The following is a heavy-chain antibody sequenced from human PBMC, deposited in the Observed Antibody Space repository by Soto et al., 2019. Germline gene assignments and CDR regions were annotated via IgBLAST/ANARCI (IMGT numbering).Heavy chain of an antibody. CDR1: GFSFRDYF. CDR3: ARDNSQNYGTPAASSRFHP. J-gene: IGHJ5*02. CDR2: INPSGDSR. D-gene: IGHD2-15*01. Sequence: APVQVSCEESGFSFRDYFMHWARQAPGQGLEWMGIINPSGDSRNYAQKFQGRVTITRDTSTSTVYMDLSSLRYEDTAVYYCARDNSQNYGTPAASSRFHPWGQGTPVTDS. V-gene: IGHV1-46*01.